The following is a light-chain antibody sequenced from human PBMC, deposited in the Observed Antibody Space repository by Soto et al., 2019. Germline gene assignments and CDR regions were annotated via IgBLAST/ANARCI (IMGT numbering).Light chain of an antibody. CDR2: EDH. V-gene: IGLV1-51*02. Sequence: QSVLTQPPSVSAAPGQTVTISCSGSSSNIGNNYVSWYQQLPGTAPKLLIYEDHLRPSGIPDRISGSKSGTSATLDITGLQTGDEADYYCGAWDNSLSAGVFGGGTKITDL. CDR3: GAWDNSLSAGV. CDR1: SSNIGNNY. J-gene: IGLJ3*02.